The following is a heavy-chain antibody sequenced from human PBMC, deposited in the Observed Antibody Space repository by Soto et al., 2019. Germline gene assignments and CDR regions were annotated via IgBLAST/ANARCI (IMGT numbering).Heavy chain of an antibody. CDR1: GYSFTSYG. Sequence: SVKVSCKASGYSFTSYGVTWVRQAPGQGLEWMGWISAYNGNTNYAQKLQGRVTMTTDTPTNTVYMELRNLSSDDTAFYYWARDSGSYAGRFDPWGQGTLDTVSS. D-gene: IGHD1-26*01. CDR3: ARDSGSYAGRFDP. CDR2: ISAYNGNT. J-gene: IGHJ5*02. V-gene: IGHV1-18*01.